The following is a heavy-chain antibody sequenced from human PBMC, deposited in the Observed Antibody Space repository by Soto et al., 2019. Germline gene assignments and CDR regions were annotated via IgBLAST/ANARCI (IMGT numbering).Heavy chain of an antibody. D-gene: IGHD2-21*02. CDR1: GFSFSDYS. CDR3: ARLPKGSLVTA. V-gene: IGHV3-48*02. J-gene: IGHJ4*02. Sequence: LVESGGALVYPGGSLRLSCIASGFSFSDYSMNWVRQAPGKGLQWVSYISSSSDKTYYADSVKGRFTVSRDNAKNALFLVMNSLRDDDTATYYCARLPKGSLVTAWGQGTRVTVSS. CDR2: ISSSSDKT.